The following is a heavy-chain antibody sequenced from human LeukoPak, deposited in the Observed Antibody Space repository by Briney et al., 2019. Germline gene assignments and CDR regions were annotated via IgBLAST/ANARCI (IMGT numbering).Heavy chain of an antibody. J-gene: IGHJ3*02. Sequence: PSETLSLTCTVSGGSISSSSYYWGWIRQPPGKGLEWIGSIYYSGSTYFNPSLKSRVTISVDTSKNQFSLKLSSVTAADTAVYFCARWNLDLAYDIWGQGTVVTVSS. CDR1: GGSISSSSYY. CDR2: IYYSGST. V-gene: IGHV4-39*01. D-gene: IGHD1-1*01. CDR3: ARWNLDLAYDI.